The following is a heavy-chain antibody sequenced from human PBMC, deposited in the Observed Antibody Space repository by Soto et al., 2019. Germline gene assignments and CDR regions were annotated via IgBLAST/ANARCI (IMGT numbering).Heavy chain of an antibody. D-gene: IGHD2-15*01. CDR2: IYYSGNT. CDR1: GDSISGYY. CDR3: AKYRRTDAEGYTFDY. J-gene: IGHJ4*02. Sequence: SETLSLTCSVSGDSISGYYGSWIRQPPGKGLQWIGYIYYSGNTNCNPSLKGRVTMSVDTSKNQFSLQVSSVTAADTAVYFCAKYRRTDAEGYTFDYWGQGALVTVSS. V-gene: IGHV4-59*01.